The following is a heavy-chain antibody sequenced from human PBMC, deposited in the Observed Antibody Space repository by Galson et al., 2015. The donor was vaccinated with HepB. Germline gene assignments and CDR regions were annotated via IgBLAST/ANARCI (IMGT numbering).Heavy chain of an antibody. CDR2: ISWNSGSI. CDR1: GFTFDDYA. V-gene: IGHV3-9*01. J-gene: IGHJ4*02. CDR3: AKDSEGYSSSSGGIEFDY. Sequence: SLRLSCAASGFTFDDYAMHWVRHAPGKGLEWVSGISWNSGSIGYADSVKGRFTISRDNAKNSLYLQMNSLRAEDTALYYCAKDSEGYSSSSGGIEFDYWGQGTLVTVSS. D-gene: IGHD5-18*01.